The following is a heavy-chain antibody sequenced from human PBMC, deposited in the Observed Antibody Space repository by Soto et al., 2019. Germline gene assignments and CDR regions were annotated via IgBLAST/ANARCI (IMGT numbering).Heavy chain of an antibody. D-gene: IGHD3-10*01. V-gene: IGHV4-39*01. CDR2: IYYSGST. CDR1: GGSISSSSYY. CDR3: ARHSPDYYGSGNPFYFDY. Sequence: KPSETLSLTCTVSGGSISSSSYYWGWIRQPPGKGLEWIGSIYYSGSTYYNPSLKSRVTISVDTSKNQFSLKLSSVTAADTAVYYCARHSPDYYGSGNPFYFDYWGQGTLVTVSS. J-gene: IGHJ4*02.